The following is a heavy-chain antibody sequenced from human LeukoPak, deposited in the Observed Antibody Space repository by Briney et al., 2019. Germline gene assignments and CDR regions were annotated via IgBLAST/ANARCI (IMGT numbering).Heavy chain of an antibody. CDR2: INPNSGGT. CDR3: ARVRFLEWLFGGENWFDP. Sequence: ASVKVSCKASGYTFTGYYMHWVRQAPGQGLECMGWINPNSGGTNYAQKFQGRVTITRDTSISTAYMELSRLRSDDTAVYYCARVRFLEWLFGGENWFDPWGQGTLVTVSS. V-gene: IGHV1-2*02. CDR1: GYTFTGYY. D-gene: IGHD3-3*01. J-gene: IGHJ5*02.